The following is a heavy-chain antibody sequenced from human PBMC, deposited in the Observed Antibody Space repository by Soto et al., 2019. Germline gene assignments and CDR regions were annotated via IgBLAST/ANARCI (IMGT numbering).Heavy chain of an antibody. Sequence: RGKQLERVTGISGGRGHTDYADSVKGRFTFSRDNSKNPLYLQMNTLKGEDTAIFFCAKDRLGGSNWYSLLGAWGHGALVT. CDR3: AKDRLGGSNWYSLLGA. D-gene: IGHD6-13*01. V-gene: IGHV3-23*01. CDR2: ISGGRGHT. J-gene: IGHJ5*01.